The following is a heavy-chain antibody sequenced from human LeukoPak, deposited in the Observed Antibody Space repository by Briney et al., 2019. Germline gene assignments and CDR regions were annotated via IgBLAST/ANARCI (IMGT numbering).Heavy chain of an antibody. J-gene: IGHJ5*02. Sequence: PGGSLRLSRAASGFTFSSYAMSWVRQAPGKGLEWVSAISGSGGSTYYADSVKGRFTISRDNSKNTLYLQMNSLRAEDTAVYYCAKDQAMIVVAYSTGWFDHWGQGTLVTVSS. CDR2: ISGSGGST. CDR3: AKDQAMIVVAYSTGWFDH. CDR1: GFTFSSYA. D-gene: IGHD3-22*01. V-gene: IGHV3-23*01.